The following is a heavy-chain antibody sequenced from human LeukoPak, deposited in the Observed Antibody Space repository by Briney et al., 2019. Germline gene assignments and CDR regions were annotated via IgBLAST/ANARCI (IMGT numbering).Heavy chain of an antibody. J-gene: IGHJ6*04. D-gene: IGHD2-15*01. CDR2: ISYDASNK. CDR1: GFTFSSYA. V-gene: IGHV3-30*18. CDR3: AKSRLVAVVAAYMDV. Sequence: TGRSLGLSCAASGFTFSSYAMHWVRQAPGKGLEWVTIISYDASNKYYADSVKGRFTISRDNSKNTLYLQLDSLRPEDTAVYYCAKSRLVAVVAAYMDVWGKGTTVTVSS.